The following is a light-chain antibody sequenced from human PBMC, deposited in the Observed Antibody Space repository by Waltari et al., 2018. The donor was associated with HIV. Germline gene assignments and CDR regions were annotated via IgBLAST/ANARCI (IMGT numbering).Light chain of an antibody. V-gene: IGKV1-5*03. CDR3: QQSNSYSYT. CDR2: KAS. Sequence: DIQMTQSPSTLSASVGERVTITCRASQSISYWLAWYQQKPGRAPKLLIHKASSLESGVPSRFSGSGSGTEFTLTISSLQPDDFATYYCQQSNSYSYTFGQGTKLEIK. CDR1: QSISYW. J-gene: IGKJ2*01.